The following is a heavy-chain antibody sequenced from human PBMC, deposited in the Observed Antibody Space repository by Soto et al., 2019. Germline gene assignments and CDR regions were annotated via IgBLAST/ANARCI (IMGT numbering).Heavy chain of an antibody. D-gene: IGHD3-22*01. Sequence: GGSLRLSCSASGFTFSSYDMHWVRQGPGKGLEWVSAIGTAGDTNYAGSVKGRFTISRENAKNSLYLQMNSLRAGDTAIYFCARAIGPTLFDDWGQRALVTVSA. CDR1: GFTFSSYD. J-gene: IGHJ4*02. CDR3: ARAIGPTLFDD. CDR2: IGTAGDT. V-gene: IGHV3-13*04.